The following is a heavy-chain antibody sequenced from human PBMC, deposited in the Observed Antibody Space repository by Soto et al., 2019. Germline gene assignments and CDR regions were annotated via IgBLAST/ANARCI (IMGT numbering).Heavy chain of an antibody. CDR1: GGSISSSSYY. CDR2: IYYSGST. CDR3: ARRGGVATNAFDI. J-gene: IGHJ3*02. D-gene: IGHD5-12*01. V-gene: IGHV4-39*01. Sequence: SETLSLTCTVSGGSISSSSYYWGWIRQPPGKGLEWIGIIYYSGSTYYNPSLKSRVTISVDTSKNQFSLKLSSVTAADTAVYYCARRGGVATNAFDIWGQGTMVTVSS.